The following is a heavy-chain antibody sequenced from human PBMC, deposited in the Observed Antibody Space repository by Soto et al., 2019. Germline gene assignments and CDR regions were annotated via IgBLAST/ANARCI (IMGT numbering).Heavy chain of an antibody. Sequence: GGSLRLSCAACGFTFSSYAMSWVRQDPGKGLEWVSAISGSGGSTYYADSVKGRFTISRDNSKNTLYLQMNSLRAEDTAVYYCAKNVRQWLAPIDYWGQGTLVTVSS. CDR2: ISGSGGST. CDR3: AKNVRQWLAPIDY. V-gene: IGHV3-23*01. CDR1: GFTFSSYA. D-gene: IGHD6-19*01. J-gene: IGHJ4*02.